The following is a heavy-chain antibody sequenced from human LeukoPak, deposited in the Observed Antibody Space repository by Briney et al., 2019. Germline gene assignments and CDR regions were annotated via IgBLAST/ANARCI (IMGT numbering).Heavy chain of an antibody. CDR3: ARALVTYSSGGKNWFDP. D-gene: IGHD2-15*01. CDR2: IYYSGST. Sequence: SETLSLTCTVSGSSISSSSYYWGWIRQPPGKGLGWIGSIYYSGSTYYNPSLKSRVTISVDTTKNQFSLKLSSVTAADTAVYYCARALVTYSSGGKNWFDPWGQGTLVTVSS. V-gene: IGHV4-39*07. CDR1: GSSISSSSYY. J-gene: IGHJ5*02.